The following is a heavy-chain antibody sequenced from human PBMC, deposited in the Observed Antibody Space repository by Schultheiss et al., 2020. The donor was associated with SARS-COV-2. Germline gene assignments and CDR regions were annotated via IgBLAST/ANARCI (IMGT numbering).Heavy chain of an antibody. D-gene: IGHD1-1*01. CDR1: GGSISSYY. J-gene: IGHJ4*02. V-gene: IGHV4-59*12. CDR2: IYYSGST. CDR3: ARTTIRLSVTFDY. Sequence: SETLSLTCTVSGGSISSYYWSWIRQPPGKGLEWIGEIYYSGSTNYNPSLKSRVTISVDTSKNQFSLKVSSVTAADTAVYYCARTTIRLSVTFDYWGQGTLVTVSS.